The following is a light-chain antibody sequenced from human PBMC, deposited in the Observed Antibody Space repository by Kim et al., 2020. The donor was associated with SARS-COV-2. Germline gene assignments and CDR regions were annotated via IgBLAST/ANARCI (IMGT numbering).Light chain of an antibody. Sequence: DIQMTQSPSSLSVSIGGRVTITCRASQSIAIYLNWYQQKPGKAPKLLIFAASSLQSGVPSRFSGSGSGTDFTLTISSLQPEDFATYYCQQSYRTPRTFGQGTKVDIK. CDR2: AAS. CDR1: QSIAIY. J-gene: IGKJ1*01. CDR3: QQSYRTPRT. V-gene: IGKV1-39*01.